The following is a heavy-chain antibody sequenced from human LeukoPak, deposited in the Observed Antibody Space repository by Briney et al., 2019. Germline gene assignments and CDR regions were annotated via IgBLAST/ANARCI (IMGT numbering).Heavy chain of an antibody. D-gene: IGHD1-20*01. J-gene: IGHJ3*02. V-gene: IGHV4-39*01. CDR3: ARQHHNWVPGPPPINAFDI. CDR1: GGSISSSSYS. CDR2: IYYSGST. Sequence: PSETLSLTCTVSGGSISSSSYSWGWIRQPPGKGLEWIGSIYYSGSTYYNPSLKSRVTISVDTSKNQFSLKLSSVTAADTAVYYCARQHHNWVPGPPPINAFDIWGQGTMVTVSS.